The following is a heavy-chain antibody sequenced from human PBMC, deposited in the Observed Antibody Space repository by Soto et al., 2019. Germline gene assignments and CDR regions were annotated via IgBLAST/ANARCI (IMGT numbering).Heavy chain of an antibody. V-gene: IGHV1-46*01. Sequence: QVHLEQSGAEVKKPGASVKVSCKASGYSITSYYIHWVRQAPGQGLEWMGIINPSGGSTAYPQRVQGKITMTTDTSTSTVYMELSSLRSEDTAIYYYARVIPRPDGRNYYYHGMDVWGQGTTVTVSS. CDR2: INPSGGST. CDR3: ARVIPRPDGRNYYYHGMDV. CDR1: GYSITSYY. J-gene: IGHJ6*02. D-gene: IGHD2-21*01.